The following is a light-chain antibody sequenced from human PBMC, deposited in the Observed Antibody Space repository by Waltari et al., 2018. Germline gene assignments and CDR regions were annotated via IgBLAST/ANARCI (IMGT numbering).Light chain of an antibody. J-gene: IGKJ4*01. CDR2: GAS. CDR1: QSVRTN. V-gene: IGKV3-15*01. Sequence: VLLTQSPASLSVSPGDTVILSCRASQSVRTNLVWYQQKAGQAPRTLIYGASTRASGVPSRCSGSGSETDFTLNISSLQSEDAAVYFCQQYYVWPPITFGGGTKLEI. CDR3: QQYYVWPPIT.